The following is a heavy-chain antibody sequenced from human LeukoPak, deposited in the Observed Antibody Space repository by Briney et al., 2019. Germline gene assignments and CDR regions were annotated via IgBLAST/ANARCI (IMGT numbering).Heavy chain of an antibody. J-gene: IGHJ4*02. CDR3: ARDFHYFDILTGPFDY. CDR1: GFTFSSYA. V-gene: IGHV3-23*01. Sequence: GGSLRLSCTASGFTFSSYAMSWGRQAPGKGLQWVSGISASGDSTNYADSVKGRFTISRDNSKNTLYLQMNSLRAEDTAVYYCARDFHYFDILTGPFDYWGQGTLVTVSS. D-gene: IGHD3-9*01. CDR2: ISASGDST.